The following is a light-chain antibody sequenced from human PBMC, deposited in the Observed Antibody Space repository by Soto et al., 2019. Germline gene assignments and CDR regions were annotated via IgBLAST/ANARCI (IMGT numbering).Light chain of an antibody. CDR2: EVS. CDR3: SSYTNSNARV. CDR1: SSDVGGYKY. Sequence: QSALTQPASVSGSPGQSITISCTGTSSDVGGYKYVSWYQQHPGKAPKLMIYEVSNRPSGVSNRFSGSKSGNTASLTISRLQAEDQADYYCSSYTNSNARVFGTGTKVTVL. V-gene: IGLV2-14*01. J-gene: IGLJ1*01.